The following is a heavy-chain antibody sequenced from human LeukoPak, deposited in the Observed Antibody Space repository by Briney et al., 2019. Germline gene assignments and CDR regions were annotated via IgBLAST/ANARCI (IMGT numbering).Heavy chain of an antibody. CDR3: ARDSSGWSSFDY. CDR1: GYTFTSYA. D-gene: IGHD6-19*01. Sequence: ASVKVSCKASGYTFTSYAMHWVRQAPGQRLEWMGWINAGNGNTKYSQEFQGRVTITRDTSASTAYMELSSLRSEDTAVYYCARDSSGWSSFDYWGQGTLVTVSS. V-gene: IGHV1-3*01. CDR2: INAGNGNT. J-gene: IGHJ4*02.